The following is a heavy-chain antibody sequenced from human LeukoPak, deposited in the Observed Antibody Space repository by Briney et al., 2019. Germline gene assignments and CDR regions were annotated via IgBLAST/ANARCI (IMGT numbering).Heavy chain of an antibody. CDR2: INPNSGGT. CDR1: GYXFTDYY. J-gene: IGHJ4*02. CDR3: ARDKSWDY. V-gene: IGHV1-2*02. Sequence: ASVKVSCKASGYXFTDYYIHWVRQAPGQGLEWMGWINPNSGGTDYAQNFQGRVTMTRDTSISTAYMELSRLRSDDTAVYYCARDKSWDYWGQGTLVTVSS.